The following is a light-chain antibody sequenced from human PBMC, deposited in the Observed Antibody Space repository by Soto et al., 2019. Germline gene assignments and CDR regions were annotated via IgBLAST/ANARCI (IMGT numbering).Light chain of an antibody. V-gene: IGKV1-5*03. Sequence: DIQVTQSPLTLSASVGDRVTIACRASPSINIWLAWYQQQPGKAPKLLIYKASTLDSGVPSRFSGTGSGTEFTLTINSLQPDDFATYYCHQYALYSTFGQGTRVEV. CDR3: HQYALYST. J-gene: IGKJ1*01. CDR2: KAS. CDR1: PSINIW.